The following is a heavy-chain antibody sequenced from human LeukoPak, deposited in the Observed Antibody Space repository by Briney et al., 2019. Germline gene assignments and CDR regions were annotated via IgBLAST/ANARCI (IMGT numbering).Heavy chain of an antibody. D-gene: IGHD2-15*01. V-gene: IGHV4-30-4*08. CDR3: ARSTYLGDILH. CDR1: GGSISRGDYY. Sequence: SETLSLTCTVSGGSISRGDYYWSWIRQPPGKGLEWIGYIYYSGSTYYNPSLKSRVTISVDTSKNQFSLKLSSVTAADTAVYYCARSTYLGDILHWGQGTLVTVSS. CDR2: IYYSGST. J-gene: IGHJ1*01.